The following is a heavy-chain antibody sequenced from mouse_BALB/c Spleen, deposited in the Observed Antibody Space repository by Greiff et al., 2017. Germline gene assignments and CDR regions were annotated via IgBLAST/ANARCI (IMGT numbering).Heavy chain of an antibody. V-gene: IGHV14-3*02. CDR2: IDPANGNT. CDR3: ARSGYYYGSSNFDV. Sequence: EVQLQQSGAELVKPGASVKLSCTASGFNIKDTYMHWVKQRPEQGLEWIGRIDPANGNTKYDPKFQGKATITADTSSNTAYLQLSSLTSEDTAVYYCARSGYYYGSSNFDVWGAGTTVTVSS. D-gene: IGHD1-1*01. CDR1: GFNIKDTY. J-gene: IGHJ1*01.